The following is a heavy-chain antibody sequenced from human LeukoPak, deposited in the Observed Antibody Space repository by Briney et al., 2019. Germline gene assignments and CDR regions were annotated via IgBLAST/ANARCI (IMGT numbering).Heavy chain of an antibody. J-gene: IGHJ4*02. D-gene: IGHD4-17*01. CDR2: FVPEDGET. V-gene: IGHV1-24*01. CDR1: GYTLTELS. Sequence: ASVKVSCKVSGYTLTELSMHWVRQAPGKGLGWMGGFVPEDGETIYAQKFQGRVTMTEDTSTDTAYMELSSLRSEDTAVYYCATAGTTVTTMFDYWGQGTLVTVSS. CDR3: ATAGTTVTTMFDY.